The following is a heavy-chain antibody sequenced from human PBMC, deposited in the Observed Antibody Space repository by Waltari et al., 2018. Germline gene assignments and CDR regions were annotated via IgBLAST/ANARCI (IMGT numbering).Heavy chain of an antibody. CDR1: GYTLTALS. Sequence: QIQLVQSGAEVKKPGASVKVSGKVSGYTLTALSMPWVRQAPGKGLEWLGGFYPEDGETNYAQKFQGRVTMTEDTSTDTAYMDLSSLRSEDTAVYYCATSPQDTMVQGVIADYWCQGTLVTVSS. J-gene: IGHJ4*02. CDR2: FYPEDGET. D-gene: IGHD3-10*01. CDR3: ATSPQDTMVQGVIADY. V-gene: IGHV1-24*01.